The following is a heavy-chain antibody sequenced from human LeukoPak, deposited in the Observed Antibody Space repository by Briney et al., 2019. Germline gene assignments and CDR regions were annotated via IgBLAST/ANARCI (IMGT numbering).Heavy chain of an antibody. CDR1: GFTFRTYA. CDR2: ITGNGGST. D-gene: IGHD1-26*01. V-gene: IGHV3-23*01. CDR3: ARDSGSYLQPTDY. J-gene: IGHJ4*02. Sequence: GALRLSCAASGFTFRTYAMTWVRQAPGKGLEWVSSITGNGGSTYYADSVKGRLTISRDNSTNTLYLQMDSLRAEDTAVYHCARDSGSYLQPTDYWGQGTLVTVSS.